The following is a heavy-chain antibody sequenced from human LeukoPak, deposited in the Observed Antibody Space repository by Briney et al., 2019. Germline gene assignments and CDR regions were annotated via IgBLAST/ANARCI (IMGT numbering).Heavy chain of an antibody. D-gene: IGHD3-22*01. CDR2: IYSGGST. V-gene: IGHV3-66*01. J-gene: IGHJ4*02. CDR3: ARVSYYYDSSGLYY. CDR1: GFTFSSYG. Sequence: PGGSLRLSCAASGFTFSSYGMHWVRQAPGKGLEWVSVIYSGGSTYYADSVKGRFTISRDNSKNTLYLQMNSLRAEDTAVYYCARVSYYYDSSGLYYWGQGTLVTVSS.